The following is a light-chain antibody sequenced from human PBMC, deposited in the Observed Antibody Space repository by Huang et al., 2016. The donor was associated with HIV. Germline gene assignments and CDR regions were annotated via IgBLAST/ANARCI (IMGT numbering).Light chain of an antibody. CDR2: AVS. Sequence: DIQMTQSPSSLPTSVGDRVTITCRASQDIGNDLAWYQQKPGKVPKRLIYAVSTLQSGVPSRFRGSGSGTDFTLTISSLQPEDVATYYCQKYNSAPYTFGQGTKLDI. CDR3: QKYNSAPYT. J-gene: IGKJ2*01. V-gene: IGKV1-27*01. CDR1: QDIGND.